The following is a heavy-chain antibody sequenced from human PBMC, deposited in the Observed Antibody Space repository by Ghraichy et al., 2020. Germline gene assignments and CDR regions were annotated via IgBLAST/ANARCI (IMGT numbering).Heavy chain of an antibody. Sequence: SETLSLTCAVSGYSISSGYYWGWIRQPPGKGLEWIGSIYHSGSTYYNPSLKSRVTISVDTSKNQFSLKLSSVTAADTAVYYCARVYSDAFDYWGQGTLVTVSS. CDR1: GYSISSGYY. CDR3: ARVYSDAFDY. CDR2: IYHSGST. V-gene: IGHV4-38-2*01. D-gene: IGHD2-15*01. J-gene: IGHJ4*02.